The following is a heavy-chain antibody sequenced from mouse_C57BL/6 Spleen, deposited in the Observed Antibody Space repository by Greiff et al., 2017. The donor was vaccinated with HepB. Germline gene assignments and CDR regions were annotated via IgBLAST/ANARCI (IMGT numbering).Heavy chain of an antibody. CDR2: IYPGSGST. J-gene: IGHJ4*01. Sequence: QVQLKQSGAELVKPGASVKMSCKASGYTFTSYWITWVKQRPGQGLEWIGDIYPGSGSTNYNEKFKSKATLTVDTSSSTAYMQLSSLTSEDSAVYYCARATVGAMDYWGQGTSVTVSS. CDR3: ARATVGAMDY. V-gene: IGHV1-55*01. CDR1: GYTFTSYW. D-gene: IGHD1-1*01.